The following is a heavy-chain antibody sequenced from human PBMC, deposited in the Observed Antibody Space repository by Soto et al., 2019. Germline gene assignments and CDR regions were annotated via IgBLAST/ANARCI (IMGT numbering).Heavy chain of an antibody. V-gene: IGHV3-30-3*01. CDR3: ARDLGDSSGWYYFDY. Sequence: QVQLVESGGGVVQPGRSLRLSCAASGFTFSSYAMHWVRQAPGQGLEWVAVISYDGSNKYYADSVKGRFTIYRDNSKNTLYLQMNSLRAEDTAVYYCARDLGDSSGWYYFDYWGQGALVTVSS. D-gene: IGHD6-19*01. J-gene: IGHJ4*02. CDR1: GFTFSSYA. CDR2: ISYDGSNK.